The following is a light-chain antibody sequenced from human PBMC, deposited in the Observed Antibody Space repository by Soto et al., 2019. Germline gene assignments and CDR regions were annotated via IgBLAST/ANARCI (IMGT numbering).Light chain of an antibody. J-gene: IGLJ2*01. V-gene: IGLV2-14*01. CDR2: EVS. CDR3: SSYTSTSTVI. CDR1: RNDIGGYNY. Sequence: QSVLTQPASVSGSPGQSITISCTGTRNDIGGYNYVSWYQQHPGKAPKLLNFEVSNRPSGVSNRFSGSKSGNTASLTISGLQPEDEADYYCSSYTSTSTVIFGGGTKVTVL.